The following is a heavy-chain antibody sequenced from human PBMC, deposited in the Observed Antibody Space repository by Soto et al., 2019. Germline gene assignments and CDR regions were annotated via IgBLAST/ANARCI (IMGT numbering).Heavy chain of an antibody. J-gene: IGHJ2*01. CDR3: ARDRTSELFDL. Sequence: QVQLQESGPGLVKPSQTLSLTCTVSGGSISSGDYYWSWIRQPPGKGLEWIGYIYYSGSTYYNPSLKRRVTITVATSKNQFSLKLRSVTAADTAVYYCARDRTSELFDLWGRGTLVTVSS. D-gene: IGHD1-26*01. CDR1: GGSISSGDYY. CDR2: IYYSGST. V-gene: IGHV4-30-4*01.